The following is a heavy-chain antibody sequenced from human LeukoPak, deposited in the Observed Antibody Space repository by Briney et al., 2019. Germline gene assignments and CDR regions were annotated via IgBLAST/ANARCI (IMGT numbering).Heavy chain of an antibody. J-gene: IGHJ6*02. CDR2: IIPILGIA. Sequence: ASVKVSCKASGGTFSSYTISWVRQAPGQGLEWMGRIIPILGIANYAQKFQGRVTITADKSTSTAYMELSSLRSEDTAVYYCARADYGDYVMPYYYGMDVWGQGTTVTVSS. D-gene: IGHD4-17*01. V-gene: IGHV1-69*02. CDR3: ARADYGDYVMPYYYGMDV. CDR1: GGTFSSYT.